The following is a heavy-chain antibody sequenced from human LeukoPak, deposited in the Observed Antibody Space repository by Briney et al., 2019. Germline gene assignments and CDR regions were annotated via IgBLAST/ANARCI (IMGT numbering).Heavy chain of an antibody. J-gene: IGHJ4*02. D-gene: IGHD3-22*01. V-gene: IGHV1-18*01. CDR3: ARFSRFYDSSGYYPN. CDR2: ISAYNGNT. CDR1: GYTFTSYG. Sequence: ASVTVSCKASGYTFTSYGISWVRQAPGQGMEWMGWISAYNGNTNYAQKLQGRVTMTTDTSTSTAYMELRSLRSDDTAVYYCARFSRFYDSSGYYPNWGQGTLVTVSS.